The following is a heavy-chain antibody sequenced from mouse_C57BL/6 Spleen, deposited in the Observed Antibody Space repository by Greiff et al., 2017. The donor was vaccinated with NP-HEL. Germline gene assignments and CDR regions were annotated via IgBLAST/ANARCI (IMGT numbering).Heavy chain of an antibody. Sequence: VQLQQPGAELVRPGSSVKLSCKASGYTFTSYWMHWVKQRPIQGLEWIGNIDPSDSETHYNQKFKDKATLTVDKSSSTAYMPLSSLTSEDSAVYYGARGRDSPAGCADWGQGTLVTVSA. CDR3: ARGRDSPAGCAD. CDR1: GYTFTSYW. J-gene: IGHJ3*01. D-gene: IGHD3-3*01. V-gene: IGHV1-52*01. CDR2: IDPSDSET.